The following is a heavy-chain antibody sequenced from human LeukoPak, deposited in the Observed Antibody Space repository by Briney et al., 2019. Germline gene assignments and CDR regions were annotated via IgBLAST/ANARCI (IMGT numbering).Heavy chain of an antibody. V-gene: IGHV3-7*01. D-gene: IGHD6-19*01. Sequence: GGSLRLSCAASGFTFSSYWMSWVRQAPGKGLEWVANIKQDGSEKYYVDSVKGRFTISRDNAKNSLYLQMNSPRAEDTAVYYCARDPGSSGWRFDYWGQGTLVTVSS. CDR2: IKQDGSEK. CDR3: ARDPGSSGWRFDY. CDR1: GFTFSSYW. J-gene: IGHJ4*02.